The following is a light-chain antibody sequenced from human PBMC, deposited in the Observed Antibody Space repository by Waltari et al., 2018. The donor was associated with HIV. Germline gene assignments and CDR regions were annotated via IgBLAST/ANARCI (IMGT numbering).Light chain of an antibody. V-gene: IGLV2-8*01. CDR3: ASYGGTNDLV. CDR1: SSDIGGYNY. Sequence: HSALTQPPSASGSPGPSVAISCTGTSSDIGGYNYVSWYQQHPGKAPKLMIFEVTKRPSGVPDRFSGSKSGNTASLTVSGLQAEDEADYYCASYGGTNDLVFGGGTKLTVL. J-gene: IGLJ3*02. CDR2: EVT.